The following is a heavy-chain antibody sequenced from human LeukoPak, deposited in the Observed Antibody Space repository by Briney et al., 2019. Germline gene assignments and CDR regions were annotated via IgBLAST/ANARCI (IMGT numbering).Heavy chain of an antibody. CDR1: GGSISSYY. D-gene: IGHD3-9*01. CDR2: IYYSGST. V-gene: IGHV4-59*01. J-gene: IGHJ4*02. CDR3: ARGGYFDWLFDY. Sequence: SETLSLTCTVSGGSISSYYWSWLRQPPGKGLEWIGYIYYSGSTNYNPSLKSRVTISVDTSKNQFSLKLSSVTAADTAVYYCARGGYFDWLFDYWGQGTLVTVSS.